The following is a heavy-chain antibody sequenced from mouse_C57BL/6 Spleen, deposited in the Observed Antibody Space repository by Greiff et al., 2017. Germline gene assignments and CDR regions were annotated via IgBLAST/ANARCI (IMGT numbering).Heavy chain of an antibody. V-gene: IGHV14-2*01. CDR2: IDPEDGDT. CDR1: GFNIKDYY. J-gene: IGHJ4*01. Sequence: EVQLQQSGAELVKPGASVKLSCTASGFNIKDYYMHWVKQRPEQGLEWIGRIDPEDGDTKYAPKFQGKATITADTSSNTAYLQLSSLTSEDTAVYYGASGAYYYGSSYDYALGCWGQGTTVTVAS. D-gene: IGHD1-1*01. CDR3: ASGAYYYGSSYDYALGC.